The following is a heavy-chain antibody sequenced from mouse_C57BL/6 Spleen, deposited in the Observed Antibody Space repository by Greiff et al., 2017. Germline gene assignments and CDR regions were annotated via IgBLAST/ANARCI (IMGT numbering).Heavy chain of an antibody. V-gene: IGHV1-82*01. CDR1: GYAFSSSW. CDR3: ARGSLYYGSSYDYAMDY. CDR2: IYPGDGDT. Sequence: VKLQESGPELVKPGASVKISCKASGYAFSSSWMNWVKQRPGKGLEWIGRIYPGDGDTNYNGKFKGKATLTADKSSSTAYMQLSSLTSEDSAVYFCARGSLYYGSSYDYAMDYWGQGTSVTVSS. J-gene: IGHJ4*01. D-gene: IGHD1-1*01.